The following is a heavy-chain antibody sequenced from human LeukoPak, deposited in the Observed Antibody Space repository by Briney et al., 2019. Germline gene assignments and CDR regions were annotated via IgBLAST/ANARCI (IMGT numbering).Heavy chain of an antibody. CDR2: IYTSGST. J-gene: IGHJ4*02. D-gene: IGHD5-12*01. V-gene: IGHV4-4*07. CDR1: GGSISSYY. Sequence: SETLSLTCTVPGGSISSYYWSWIRQIAGKGLEWIGRIYTSGSTKYNPSLKSRVTMAVDTSRNQFSLKLSSVTAADTAVYYCARGDSGYDYFDSWGQGTLVTVSS. CDR3: ARGDSGYDYFDS.